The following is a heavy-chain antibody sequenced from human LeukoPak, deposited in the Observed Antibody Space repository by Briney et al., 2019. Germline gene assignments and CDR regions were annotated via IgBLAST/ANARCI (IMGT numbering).Heavy chain of an antibody. CDR1: GYTFTSYG. J-gene: IGHJ4*02. Sequence: ASVKVSCKASGYTFTSYGISWVRQAPGQGLEWMGGIIPIFGTANYAQKFQGRVTITADKSTSTAYMELSSLRSEDTAVYYCAREATVVVTEYYFDYWGQGTLVTVSS. D-gene: IGHD3-22*01. CDR3: AREATVVVTEYYFDY. CDR2: IIPIFGTA. V-gene: IGHV1-69*06.